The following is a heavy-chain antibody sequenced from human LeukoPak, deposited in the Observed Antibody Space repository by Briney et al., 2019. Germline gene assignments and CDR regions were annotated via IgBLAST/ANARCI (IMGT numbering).Heavy chain of an antibody. V-gene: IGHV3-23*01. Sequence: GGSLRLSCAASGFTFSGDAMSWVRQAPGKGLEWVSAISGSGGTTYYAESVKGRFTISRDNSKNTLYLQMNSLRAEDTAVYYCAKGSSVIRGVIPDLFDYWGQGTLVTVSS. CDR2: ISGSGGTT. D-gene: IGHD3-10*01. J-gene: IGHJ4*02. CDR3: AKGSSVIRGVIPDLFDY. CDR1: GFTFSGDA.